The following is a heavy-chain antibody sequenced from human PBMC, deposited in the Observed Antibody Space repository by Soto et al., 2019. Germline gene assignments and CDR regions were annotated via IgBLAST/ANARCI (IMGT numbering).Heavy chain of an antibody. J-gene: IGHJ4*02. V-gene: IGHV1-69*01. CDR2: IIPIFGTA. Sequence: QVQLVQSGAEVKKPGSSVKVSCKASGGNFSSYAISWVRQAPGQGLEWMGGIIPIFGTANYAQKFQGRVTITADESTSTAYMELSSLRSEDTAVYYCARVTVGATPAGPFEYWGQGTLVTVSS. CDR1: GGNFSSYA. CDR3: ARVTVGATPAGPFEY. D-gene: IGHD1-26*01.